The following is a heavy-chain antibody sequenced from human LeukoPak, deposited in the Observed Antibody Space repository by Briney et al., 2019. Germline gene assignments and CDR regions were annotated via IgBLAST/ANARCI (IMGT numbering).Heavy chain of an antibody. Sequence: TSETLSLTCSVSGGPITEYYWSWIRQPPGKGLEWIGYIYHTGSTNYSPSLKSRVTMSVDASRNQFSLKLDSVTAADTAVYYCARDRGSTGYYYLDSWGQGILVTVSS. CDR2: IYHTGST. CDR1: GGPITEYY. V-gene: IGHV4-59*01. CDR3: ARDRGSTGYYYLDS. D-gene: IGHD6-19*01. J-gene: IGHJ4*02.